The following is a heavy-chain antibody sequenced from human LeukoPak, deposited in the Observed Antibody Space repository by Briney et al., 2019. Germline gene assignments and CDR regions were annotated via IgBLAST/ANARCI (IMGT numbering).Heavy chain of an antibody. CDR3: AREGPSKGFDV. J-gene: IGHJ3*01. Sequence: GGSLRLSSADSRFTLTLYSINSGRQAPRKSLEWVYCISSTSLYIIYADSVRGRFTNSRDNVKNSLYLQMNSLGTEDTAMYYCAREGPSKGFDVWGQGTMVTVSS. CDR1: RFTLTLYS. D-gene: IGHD2-2*01. V-gene: IGHV3-21*01. CDR2: ISSTSLYI.